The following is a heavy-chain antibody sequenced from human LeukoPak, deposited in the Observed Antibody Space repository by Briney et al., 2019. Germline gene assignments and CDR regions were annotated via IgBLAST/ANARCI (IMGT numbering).Heavy chain of an antibody. CDR3: ARLMKGTINTYYYDSSGYSFDY. CDR1: GGSISSGGYY. J-gene: IGHJ4*02. D-gene: IGHD3-22*01. Sequence: SQTPSLTCTVSGGSISSGGYYWSWIRQPPGKGLEWIGYIYHSGSTYYNPSLKSRVTISVDRSKNQFSLKLSSVTAADTAVYYCARLMKGTINTYYYDSSGYSFDYWGQGTLVTVSS. CDR2: IYHSGST. V-gene: IGHV4-30-2*01.